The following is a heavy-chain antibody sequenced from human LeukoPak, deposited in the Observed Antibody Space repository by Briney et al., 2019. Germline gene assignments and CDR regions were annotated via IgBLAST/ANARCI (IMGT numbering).Heavy chain of an antibody. CDR3: ARDGDGYNLDY. D-gene: IGHD5-24*01. CDR1: GGSISGCY. J-gene: IGHJ4*02. V-gene: IGHV4-59*12. CDR2: IYYSGTT. Sequence: SETLSLTCTVSGGSISGCYWSWIRQPPGKGLEWIAFIYYSGTTNYNPSLKSRVTISVDTSKNQFSLKLSSVTAADTAVYYCARDGDGYNLDYWGQGTLVTVSS.